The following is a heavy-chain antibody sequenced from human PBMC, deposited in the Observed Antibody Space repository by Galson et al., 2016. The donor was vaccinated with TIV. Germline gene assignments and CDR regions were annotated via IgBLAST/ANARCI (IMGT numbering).Heavy chain of an antibody. V-gene: IGHV6-1*01. CDR1: GDSVSSDSAA. J-gene: IGHJ3*01. CDR2: TYYRSRWYY. Sequence: CAISGDSVSSDSAAWNWVRQSPSRGLEWLGRTYYRSRWYYDYKVSVKSRIAINPDTPKNQFSLQLNSVTPEDPAVYYCTRAAGKNGASCHSTCETFDPWGQGTMVTVSS. D-gene: IGHD3-10*01. CDR3: TRAAGKNGASCHSTCETFDP.